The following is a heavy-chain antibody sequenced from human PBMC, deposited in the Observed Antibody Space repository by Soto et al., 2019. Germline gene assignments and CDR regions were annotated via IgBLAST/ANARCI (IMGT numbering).Heavy chain of an antibody. CDR2: VYYSGSA. V-gene: IGHV4-59*01. J-gene: IGHJ4*02. CDR1: GGSIRSYY. CDR3: ARGSMVRGPTPFDY. Sequence: SETLSLTCNVSGGSIRSYYWNWIRQPPGKALEWIGDVYYSGSANYNPSLKSRVTISVGMSKNQFSLKLNSVTAADTAVYYCARGSMVRGPTPFDYWGQGTMVTVSS. D-gene: IGHD3-10*01.